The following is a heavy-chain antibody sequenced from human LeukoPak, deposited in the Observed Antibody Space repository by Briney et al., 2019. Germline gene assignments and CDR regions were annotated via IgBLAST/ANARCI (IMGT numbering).Heavy chain of an antibody. Sequence: SETLSLTCTVSGASVSSHYWSWVRQPPGEGLEWIGYVSYSGGTNYNPSLKSWVTISLDTSKGQFSLRLNSVTAADTAVYFCERLSTFYDFWSPLDYWGQGTLVTVSS. J-gene: IGHJ4*02. V-gene: IGHV4-59*02. CDR3: ERLSTFYDFWSPLDY. CDR1: GASVSSHY. D-gene: IGHD3-3*01. CDR2: VSYSGGT.